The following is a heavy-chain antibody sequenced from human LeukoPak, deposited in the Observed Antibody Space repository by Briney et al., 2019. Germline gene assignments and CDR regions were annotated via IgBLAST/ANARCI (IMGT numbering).Heavy chain of an antibody. J-gene: IGHJ4*02. V-gene: IGHV4-39*01. D-gene: IGHD1-26*01. CDR3: ARQARGIVGATTTKN. Sequence: PSETLSLTYTVSGGSISSSSYYWGWIRQPPGKGLEWIGSIYYSGSTYYNPSLKSRVTISVDASKNQFSLKLSSVTAADTAVFYCARQARGIVGATTTKNWGQGTLVTVSS. CDR2: IYYSGST. CDR1: GGSISSSSYY.